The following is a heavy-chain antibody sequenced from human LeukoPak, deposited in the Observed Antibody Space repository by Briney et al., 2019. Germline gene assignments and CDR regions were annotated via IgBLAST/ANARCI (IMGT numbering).Heavy chain of an antibody. V-gene: IGHV4-59*12. J-gene: IGHJ4*02. CDR2: IYYSGST. Sequence: ASETLSLTCTVSGGSISSYYWSWIRQPPGKGLEWIGYIYYSGSTKYNPSLKSRVTISVDTTKNQFSLKLSSVTAADTAVYYCAREIVVVVAASGGYYFDYWGQGTLVTVSS. CDR1: GGSISSYY. D-gene: IGHD2-15*01. CDR3: AREIVVVVAASGGYYFDY.